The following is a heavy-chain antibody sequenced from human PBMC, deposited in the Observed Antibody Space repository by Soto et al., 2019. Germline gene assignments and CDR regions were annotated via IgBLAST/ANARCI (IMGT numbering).Heavy chain of an antibody. D-gene: IGHD6-25*01. CDR3: AHRLGSRGSFDY. Sequence: QITLKESGPTRVHPTQPLTLTCTFSGFSLTTSGVGVGWIRQPPGKAPEWLALIDWNDDKRSSPSLRSRLTIPKGPSKNQVVLTMTDMDPVDPATYYCAHRLGSRGSFDYWGQGSLVTVSS. CDR1: GFSLTTSGVG. CDR2: IDWNDDK. J-gene: IGHJ4*02. V-gene: IGHV2-5*01.